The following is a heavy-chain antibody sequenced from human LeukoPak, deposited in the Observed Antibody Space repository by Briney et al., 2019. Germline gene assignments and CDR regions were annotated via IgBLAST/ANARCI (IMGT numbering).Heavy chain of an antibody. CDR1: GGSISSSSYY. J-gene: IGHJ4*02. Sequence: SETLSLTCTVSGGSISSSSYYLGWIRQPPGKGLEWIVSIYYSGSTYYNPSLKSRVTISVDTSKNQFSLKLSSVTAADTAVYYCARGGGPVYYYDSSGYYYFDYWGQGTLVTVSS. CDR2: IYYSGST. CDR3: ARGGGPVYYYDSSGYYYFDY. D-gene: IGHD3-22*01. V-gene: IGHV4-39*01.